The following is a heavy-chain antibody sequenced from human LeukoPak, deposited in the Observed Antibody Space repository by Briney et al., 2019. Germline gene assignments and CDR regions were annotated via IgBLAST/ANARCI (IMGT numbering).Heavy chain of an antibody. J-gene: IGHJ4*02. CDR1: GGSFSGYY. CDR2: INHSGST. D-gene: IGHD3-10*01. V-gene: IGHV4-34*01. Sequence: NPSETLSLTCAVYGGSFSGYYWSWIRQPPGKGLEWIGEINHSGSTNYNPSLKSRVTILVDTSKNQFSLKLSSVTAADTAVYYCARVREGYGSGTIDYWGQGTLVTVSS. CDR3: ARVREGYGSGTIDY.